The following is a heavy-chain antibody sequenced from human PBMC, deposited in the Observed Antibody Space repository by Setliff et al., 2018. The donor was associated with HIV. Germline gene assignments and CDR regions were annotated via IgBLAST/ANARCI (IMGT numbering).Heavy chain of an antibody. J-gene: IGHJ3*02. CDR3: ASAPLYFYDGSGGSCPFDAFDI. V-gene: IGHV4-4*09. D-gene: IGHD2-15*01. CDR2: IFTSGDT. CDR1: GVSISNYY. Sequence: SETLSLTCTVSGVSISNYYWNWIRQPPGKGLEWIGYIFTSGDTNYNPSLRSRVTLSVDTSKNQVSLKLGSVTAADTAVYFCASAPLYFYDGSGGSCPFDAFDIWGQGTMVTVS.